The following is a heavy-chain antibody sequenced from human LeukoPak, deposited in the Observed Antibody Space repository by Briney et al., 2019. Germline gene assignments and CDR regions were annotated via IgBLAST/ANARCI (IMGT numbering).Heavy chain of an antibody. V-gene: IGHV3-23*01. D-gene: IGHD2-15*01. Sequence: GGSLRLSCVVSGITLSNYGMSWVRQAPGKGLEWVAGISDRGGSTNYADSVKGRFTISRDNPKNTLYLQMNSLRSEDTAVYFCAKRGVVIRAVLVVGFHKEAYYFDSWGQGALATVSS. J-gene: IGHJ4*02. CDR2: ISDRGGST. CDR3: AKRGVVIRAVLVVGFHKEAYYFDS. CDR1: GITLSNYG.